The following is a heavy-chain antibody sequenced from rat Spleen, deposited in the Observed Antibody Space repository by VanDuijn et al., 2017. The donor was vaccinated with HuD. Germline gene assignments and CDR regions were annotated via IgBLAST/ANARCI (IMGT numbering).Heavy chain of an antibody. CDR2: ISYDGSSS. CDR1: GFTFSDYG. V-gene: IGHV5-29*01. CDR3: ARRHYGYTDYFDY. Sequence: EVQLVESDGGLVQPGGSLELSCAASGFTFSDYGVAWVRQALTKGLEWVATISYDGSSSYYRDSVKGRFTISRDNAKSTLSLQMDSLRSEDTATYYCARRHYGYTDYFDYWGQGVMVTVSS. D-gene: IGHD1-4*01. J-gene: IGHJ2*01.